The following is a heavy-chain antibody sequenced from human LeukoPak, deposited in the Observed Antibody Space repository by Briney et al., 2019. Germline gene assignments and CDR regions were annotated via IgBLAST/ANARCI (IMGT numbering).Heavy chain of an antibody. V-gene: IGHV3-23*01. Sequence: GGSLRLSCAASGFTFSSSAMSWVRQAPGKGLEWVSAISNNGGYTYYADPVQGRFTISRDNSKSTLCLQMNSLRAEDTAVYYCAKQLGYCSDGSCYFPYWGQGTLVTVSS. CDR1: GFTFSSSA. CDR2: ISNNGGYT. CDR3: AKQLGYCSDGSCYFPY. D-gene: IGHD2-15*01. J-gene: IGHJ4*02.